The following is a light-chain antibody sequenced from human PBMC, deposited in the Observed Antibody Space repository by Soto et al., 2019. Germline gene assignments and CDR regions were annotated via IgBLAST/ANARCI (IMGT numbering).Light chain of an antibody. J-gene: IGLJ1*01. CDR3: CSYAGSYYV. V-gene: IGLV2-11*01. CDR1: SSDVGGYNY. CDR2: DVS. Sequence: QSVPTQPRSVSGSPGQSVTISCTGTSSDVGGYNYVSWYQQHPGKAPKLMIYDVSKRPSGVPDCFSGSKSGNTASLTISGLQAEDEADYYCCSYAGSYYVFGTGTKVTVL.